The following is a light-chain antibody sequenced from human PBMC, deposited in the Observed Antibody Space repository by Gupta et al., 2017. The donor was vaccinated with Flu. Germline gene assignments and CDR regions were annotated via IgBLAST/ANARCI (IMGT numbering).Light chain of an antibody. CDR3: MQGAHGPRA. CDR1: QSLVYSDENTI. CDR2: LVS. V-gene: IGKV2-30*01. Sequence: TQSPLSLPVTPGQPASISCRSSQSLVYSDENTILHWFQQRPGQSPRGLIYLVSHRESGVPERFSGSGSGTEFTLKISRVEAEDVGVYFCMQGAHGPRAFGQGTKVELK. J-gene: IGKJ1*01.